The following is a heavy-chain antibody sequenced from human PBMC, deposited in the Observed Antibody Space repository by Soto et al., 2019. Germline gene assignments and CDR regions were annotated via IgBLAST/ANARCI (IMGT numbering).Heavy chain of an antibody. CDR1: GFTFSSYS. CDR2: ISYDGSNK. Sequence: GGSLRLSCAAPGFTFSSYSMNWVRQAPGKGLEWVAVISYDGSNKYYADSVKGRFTISRDNSKNTLYLQMNSLRAEDTAVYYCAKTYGSGNSRPRVIDYWGQGTLVTVSS. CDR3: AKTYGSGNSRPRVIDY. J-gene: IGHJ4*02. V-gene: IGHV3-30*18. D-gene: IGHD3-10*01.